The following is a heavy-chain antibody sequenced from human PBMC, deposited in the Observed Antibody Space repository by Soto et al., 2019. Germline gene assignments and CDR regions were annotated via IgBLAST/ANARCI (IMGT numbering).Heavy chain of an antibody. Sequence: EVQLVESGGGLVQPGGSLRLSCAASGFTFSTYWMHWVRQAPGKGLVWVSRINSDGSSTTYADSVKGRFTISRDNAKNTLYLRMNSLRAEDSAVYYCARVAGVNGDYVNWFDPWGQGTLVTVSS. J-gene: IGHJ5*02. D-gene: IGHD4-17*01. CDR2: INSDGSST. V-gene: IGHV3-74*01. CDR1: GFTFSTYW. CDR3: ARVAGVNGDYVNWFDP.